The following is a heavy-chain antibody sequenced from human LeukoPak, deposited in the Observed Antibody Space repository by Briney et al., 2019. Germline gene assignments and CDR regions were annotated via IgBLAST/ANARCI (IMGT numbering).Heavy chain of an antibody. V-gene: IGHV4-59*11. Sequence: SETLSLTCTVSGGSISSHYWSWIRQPPGKGLEWIAYLFDSVNTKDNPSLQSRLTLSADTSKNQLSLKLSSVTAADTAVYYCATIKRGSIFGYFDFWGQGIKVTVSS. CDR2: LFDSVNT. CDR1: GGSISSHY. J-gene: IGHJ4*02. CDR3: ATIKRGSIFGYFDF. D-gene: IGHD5-18*01.